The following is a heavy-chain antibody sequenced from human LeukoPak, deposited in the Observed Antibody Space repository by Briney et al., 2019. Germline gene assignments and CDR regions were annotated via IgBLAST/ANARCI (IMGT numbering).Heavy chain of an antibody. V-gene: IGHV4-59*01. D-gene: IGHD2-2*01. CDR3: ARGGVVVPALMDV. J-gene: IGHJ6*03. CDR1: GFTFSSYS. CDR2: IYYSGST. Sequence: GSLRLSCAASGFTFSSYSMNWVRQAPGKGLEWIGSIYYSGSTNYNPSLKSRVTISVDTSKNQFSLKLSSVTAADTAVYYCARGGVVVPALMDVWGKGTTVTVSS.